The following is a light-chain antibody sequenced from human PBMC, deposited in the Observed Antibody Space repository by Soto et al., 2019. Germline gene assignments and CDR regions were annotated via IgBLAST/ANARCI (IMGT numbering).Light chain of an antibody. CDR3: KSYAGSNTYV. CDR2: EVV. J-gene: IGLJ1*01. CDR1: KNDIGVYYF. Sequence: QSALTQPPSASGSPGQSVTISCTGTKNDIGVYYFVSWYQHHPGKAPRLIIYEVVQRPSGVPDRFSGSKSGNTASLTVSGFQAADEADYFCKSYAGSNTYVFGSGTQVTVL. V-gene: IGLV2-8*01.